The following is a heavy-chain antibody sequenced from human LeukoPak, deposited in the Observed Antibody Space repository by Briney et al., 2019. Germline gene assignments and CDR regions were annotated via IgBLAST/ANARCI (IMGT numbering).Heavy chain of an antibody. CDR2: IWYDGSSK. CDR1: GFTFGTFG. Sequence: PGGSLRLSCAAFGFTFGTFGMHWVRQAPGKGLEWVAVIWYDGSSKYYADSVKGRFTISRDNSKNTLYLQMNSLRAEDTAVYYCARAMDCGGDCPFDYWGQGTLVTVSS. J-gene: IGHJ4*02. V-gene: IGHV3-33*08. D-gene: IGHD2-21*02. CDR3: ARAMDCGGDCPFDY.